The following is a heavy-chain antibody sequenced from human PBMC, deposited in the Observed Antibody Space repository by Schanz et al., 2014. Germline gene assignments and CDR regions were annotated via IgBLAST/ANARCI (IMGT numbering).Heavy chain of an antibody. V-gene: IGHV3-23*04. CDR1: GFTFSRHA. D-gene: IGHD4-4*01. J-gene: IGHJ4*02. Sequence: EVQLVESGGGLVQPGGSLRLSCAASGFTFSRHAMNWVRQAPGKGLEWVSGISGSGGGTFYASSVQGRFSVSRDNAKNTLHLQMNSLRTEDTAVYFCASADYTNYFDYWGQGTLVTVSS. CDR2: ISGSGGGT. CDR3: ASADYTNYFDY.